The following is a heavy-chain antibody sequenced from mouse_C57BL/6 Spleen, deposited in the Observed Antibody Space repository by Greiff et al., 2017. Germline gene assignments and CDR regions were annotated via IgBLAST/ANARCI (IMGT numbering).Heavy chain of an antibody. J-gene: IGHJ2*01. Sequence: QVQLQQSGPELVKPGASVKISCKASGYAFSSSWMNWVKQRPGKGLEWIGRIYPGDGDTNYNGKFKGKATLTAEKSSSTAYMQLSSLTSEDSAVYFCASHYDYDLWGQGTTLTVSS. CDR3: ASHYDYDL. V-gene: IGHV1-82*01. CDR2: IYPGDGDT. CDR1: GYAFSSSW. D-gene: IGHD2-4*01.